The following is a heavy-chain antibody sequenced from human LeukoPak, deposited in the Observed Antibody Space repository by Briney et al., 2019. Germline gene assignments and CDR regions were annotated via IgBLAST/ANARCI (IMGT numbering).Heavy chain of an antibody. CDR1: GGSIGSHY. CDR3: STLWDSSSWYRTDV. D-gene: IGHD6-13*01. J-gene: IGHJ6*02. V-gene: IGHV4-59*11. CDR2: IYYSGST. Sequence: PSETLSLTCTVSGGSIGSHYWSWIRQPPEKGLEWIGYIYYSGSTNYNPSLKSRVTISVDMSKNHFSLKLSSVTAADTAVYYCSTLWDSSSWYRTDVWGQGTTVTVSS.